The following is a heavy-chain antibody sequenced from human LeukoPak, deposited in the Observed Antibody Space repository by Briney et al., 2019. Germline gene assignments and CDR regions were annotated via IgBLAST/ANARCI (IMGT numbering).Heavy chain of an antibody. J-gene: IGHJ4*02. CDR2: ISEDGRIT. Sequence: GGSLRLSCAASGSTFSDFYMTWIRQAPGKGLEWISYISEDGRITYYADSLKGRFTTSRDNAKNSLSLQVDSLRADDTAVYFCARRGNTDSWTVLIDYWGQGTLVTVSS. CDR3: ARRGNTDSWTVLIDY. V-gene: IGHV3-11*01. CDR1: GSTFSDFY. D-gene: IGHD3/OR15-3a*01.